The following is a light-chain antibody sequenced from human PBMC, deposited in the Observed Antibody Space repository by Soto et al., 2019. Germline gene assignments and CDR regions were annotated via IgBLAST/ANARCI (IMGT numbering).Light chain of an antibody. J-gene: IGKJ4*01. CDR3: QQYGSSLLT. CDR1: QSVSSSY. V-gene: IGKV3-20*01. CDR2: VAS. Sequence: EIVLTQSPGTLSLSPGERATLSCRASQSVSSSYLAWYQQKPGQAPRLLIYVASSRATGIPDRFSGSGSGTAFTLTISRLEPEVFAVYYCQQYGSSLLTFGGGTKVEIK.